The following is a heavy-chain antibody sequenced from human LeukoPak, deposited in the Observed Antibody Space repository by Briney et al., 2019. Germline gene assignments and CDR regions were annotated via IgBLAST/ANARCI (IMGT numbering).Heavy chain of an antibody. CDR3: ARVSSGWYYYYLDV. CDR1: GGSISSSNW. V-gene: IGHV4-4*02. J-gene: IGHJ6*03. Sequence: SETLSLICAVSGGSISSSNWWSWVRQPPGKGLEWIGEIYHSGSTNYNPSLKSRVTISVDTSKNQFSLKLSSVTAADTAVYYCARVSSGWYYYYLDVWGKGTTVTVSS. D-gene: IGHD6-19*01. CDR2: IYHSGST.